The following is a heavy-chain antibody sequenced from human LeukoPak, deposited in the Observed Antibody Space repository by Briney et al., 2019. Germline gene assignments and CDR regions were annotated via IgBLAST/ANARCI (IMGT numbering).Heavy chain of an antibody. CDR2: ISSSSSII. CDR3: AREGASALAAAGQGGGDYFDY. CDR1: GFTFSSYS. D-gene: IGHD6-13*01. Sequence: PGGSLRLSCAASGFTFSSYSMNWVRQAPGKGLEWVSYISSSSSIIYYADSVKGRFTISRDNAKNSLYLQMNSLRAEDTAVYYCAREGASALAAAGQGGGDYFDYWGQGTLVTVSS. V-gene: IGHV3-48*01. J-gene: IGHJ4*02.